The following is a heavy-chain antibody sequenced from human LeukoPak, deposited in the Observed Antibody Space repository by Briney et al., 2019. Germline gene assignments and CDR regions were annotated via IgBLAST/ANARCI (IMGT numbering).Heavy chain of an antibody. J-gene: IGHJ4*02. CDR1: GGSISSSSYY. CDR3: ARHRQGGIYSSSCYGFDY. V-gene: IGHV4-39*01. CDR2: FEYGGST. Sequence: PSETLSLTCTVSGGSISSSSYYWGWIRQAPGKGLEWIGSFEYGGSTYYNPSLKSRFTISVDTAKNKFYLKLSSVTAADAAWYYCARHRQGGIYSSSCYGFDYWGQGTLVTVSS. D-gene: IGHD6-13*01.